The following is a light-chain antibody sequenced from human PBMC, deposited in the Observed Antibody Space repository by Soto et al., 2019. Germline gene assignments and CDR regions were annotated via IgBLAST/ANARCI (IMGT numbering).Light chain of an antibody. V-gene: IGLV4-69*01. CDR2: LNNDGSH. J-gene: IGLJ1*01. CDR3: QTWGTGPFV. Sequence: QPVLTQSPSASASLGASVKLTCTLSSGHSSYASAWHQQQPEKGPRYLMKLNNDGSHSKGDGIPDRFSGSGSGAERYLTISSLQSADDADYYCQTWGTGPFVFGTGTKVTVL. CDR1: SGHSSYA.